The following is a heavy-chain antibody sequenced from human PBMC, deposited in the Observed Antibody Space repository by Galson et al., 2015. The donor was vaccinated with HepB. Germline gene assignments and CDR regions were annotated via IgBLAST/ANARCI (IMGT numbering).Heavy chain of an antibody. V-gene: IGHV4-39*01. CDR3: ARSIITTYYDILTGPGYLDN. CDR2: ISYGGIT. CDR1: SGSVNNISYF. D-gene: IGHD3-9*01. J-gene: IGHJ4*02. Sequence: ETLSLTCTVSSGSVNNISYFWGWVRQPPGKGLEWIGAISYGGITYYNLTLKGRVTISMDTSKSQVALRVTSVTAADTAIYYCARSIITTYYDILTGPGYLDNWGQGTRVTVSS.